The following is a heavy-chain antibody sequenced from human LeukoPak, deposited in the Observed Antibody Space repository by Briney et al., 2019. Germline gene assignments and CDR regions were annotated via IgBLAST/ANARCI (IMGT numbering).Heavy chain of an antibody. V-gene: IGHV7-4-1*02. Sequence: ASVKVSCKASGYSFTSYAMNWVRQAPGQGLEWMGWINTNTGNPTYAQGFTGRFVFSLDTSVSTAHLQISSLKAEDTAVYYCARARGNLWFGELLYPGAGTAGDYWGQGTLVTVSS. CDR1: GYSFTSYA. D-gene: IGHD3-10*01. CDR2: INTNTGNP. CDR3: ARARGNLWFGELLYPGAGTAGDY. J-gene: IGHJ4*02.